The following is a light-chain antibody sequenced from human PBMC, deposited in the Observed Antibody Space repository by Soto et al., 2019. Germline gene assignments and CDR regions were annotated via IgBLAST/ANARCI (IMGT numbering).Light chain of an antibody. CDR2: DAS. CDR1: QDIHNF. J-gene: IGKJ1*01. Sequence: DSQMTQSPSSLSASVGDRVTITCQASQDIHNFLNWFQQKPGKAPKLLIYDASNLQTGVPSRFSGSGSGTDFTFTVGSLQPEDTGTYYCHQYDNLPWTVGHGTEVEIK. CDR3: HQYDNLPWT. V-gene: IGKV1-33*01.